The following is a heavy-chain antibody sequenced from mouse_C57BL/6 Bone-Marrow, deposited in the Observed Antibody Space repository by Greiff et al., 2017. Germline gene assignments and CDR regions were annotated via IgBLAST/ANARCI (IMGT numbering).Heavy chain of an antibody. CDR3: ARDPYYGWYFDV. CDR1: GYSITSGYY. Sequence: EVKLMESGPGLVKPSQSLSLTCSVTGYSITSGYYWNWIRQFPGNKLEWMGYISYDGSNNYNPSLKNRISITRDTSKNQFFLKLNSVTTEDTATYYCARDPYYGWYFDVWGTGTTVTVSS. D-gene: IGHD2-10*01. CDR2: ISYDGSN. J-gene: IGHJ1*03. V-gene: IGHV3-6*01.